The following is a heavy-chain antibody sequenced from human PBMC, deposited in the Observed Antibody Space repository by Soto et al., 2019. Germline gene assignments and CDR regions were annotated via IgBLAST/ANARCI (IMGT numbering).Heavy chain of an antibody. D-gene: IGHD6-13*01. Sequence: EVQLLESGGGLVQPGGSLRLSCAASGFTFSSYAMSWVRQAPGKGLEWVSGISGSGGSTYYADYVKGRFTISRDNSKNTLYLQMNSLRAEDTAVYYYAKSLKYSSWYDYWGQGTLVTVSS. J-gene: IGHJ4*02. CDR1: GFTFSSYA. CDR2: ISGSGGST. CDR3: AKSLKYSSWYDY. V-gene: IGHV3-23*01.